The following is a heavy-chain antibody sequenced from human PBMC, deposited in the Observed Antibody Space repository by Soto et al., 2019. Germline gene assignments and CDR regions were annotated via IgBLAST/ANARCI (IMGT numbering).Heavy chain of an antibody. CDR3: AKDLNFGVPHPMDYFYYGMDV. J-gene: IGHJ6*02. D-gene: IGHD3-3*01. Sequence: PGGSLRLSCAASGFTFSSYAMSWVRQAPGKGLEWVSAISGSGGSTYYADSVKGRFTISRDNSKNTLYLQMNSLRAEDTAVYYCAKDLNFGVPHPMDYFYYGMDVWGQGTTVPVSS. V-gene: IGHV3-23*01. CDR2: ISGSGGST. CDR1: GFTFSSYA.